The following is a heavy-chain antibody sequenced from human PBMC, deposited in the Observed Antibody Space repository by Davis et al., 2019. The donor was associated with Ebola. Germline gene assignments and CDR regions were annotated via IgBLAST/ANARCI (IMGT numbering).Heavy chain of an antibody. J-gene: IGHJ6*02. CDR3: ARGWYRTGLDV. D-gene: IGHD6-19*01. CDR2: TYYSSKWYT. CDR1: GDSVSGSSGA. Sequence: HSQTLSLTCAISGDSVSGSSGAWNWIRQSPSRGLEWLGRTYYSSKWYTDSTLSVKSRITINPDTSKNQLSLHLNSVTPEDTAIYYCARGWYRTGLDVWGQGTTVTVSS. V-gene: IGHV6-1*01.